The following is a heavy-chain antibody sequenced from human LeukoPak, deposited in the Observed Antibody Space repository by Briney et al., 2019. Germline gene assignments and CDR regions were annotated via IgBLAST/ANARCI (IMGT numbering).Heavy chain of an antibody. CDR2: VNPDSGGT. CDR3: ASNSIAPFTGLGY. J-gene: IGHJ4*02. V-gene: IGHV1-2*06. CDR1: GYSFSGYH. D-gene: IGHD6-13*01. Sequence: GASVKVSCKASGYSFSGYHIHWVRQVPGQGLEWMGRVNPDSGGTNYAQKFQGRVTMTRDMSISTAYMELSSLTSDDTAVYYCASNSIAPFTGLGYWGQGTLVTVSS.